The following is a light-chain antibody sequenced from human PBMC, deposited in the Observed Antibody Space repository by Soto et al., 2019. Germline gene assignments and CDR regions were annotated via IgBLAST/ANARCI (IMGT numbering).Light chain of an antibody. CDR1: QALSNY. J-gene: IGKJ4*01. CDR2: SAS. CDR3: QQLSRYPLT. Sequence: DIQLTQSPSVLSASVGDTVTITCRASQALSNYLAWYQQKPGNAPDLLIYSASTLQSGVPSRFSGSGSETEFSLTIRALQPEDFATYYCQQLSRYPLTFGGGTKVDI. V-gene: IGKV1-9*01.